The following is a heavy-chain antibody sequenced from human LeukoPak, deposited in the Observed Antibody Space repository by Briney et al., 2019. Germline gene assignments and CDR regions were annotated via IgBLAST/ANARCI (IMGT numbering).Heavy chain of an antibody. Sequence: GGSLRLSCAASGFTFSSYSMNWVRQAPGKGLEWVSSISSSSSYIYYADSVKGRFTISRDNAKNSLYLQMNSLRAEDTAVYYCAREPRQLMHLDYWGQGTLVTVSS. CDR3: AREPRQLMHLDY. J-gene: IGHJ4*02. CDR2: ISSSSSYI. D-gene: IGHD6-13*01. CDR1: GFTFSSYS. V-gene: IGHV3-21*01.